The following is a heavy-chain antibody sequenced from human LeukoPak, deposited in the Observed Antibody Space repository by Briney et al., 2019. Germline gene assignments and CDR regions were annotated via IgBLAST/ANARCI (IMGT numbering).Heavy chain of an antibody. J-gene: IGHJ4*02. CDR2: IIPIFGTA. V-gene: IGHV1-69*01. D-gene: IGHD3-16*01. CDR3: ARGGGDGVITFGGVNY. Sequence: GSSVKVSCKASGGTFSSYAISWVRQAPGQGLEWMGGIIPIFGTANYAQKFQGRVTITADESTSTAYMELSSLRSEDTAVYYCARGGGDGVITFGGVNYWGQGTLVTVSS. CDR1: GGTFSSYA.